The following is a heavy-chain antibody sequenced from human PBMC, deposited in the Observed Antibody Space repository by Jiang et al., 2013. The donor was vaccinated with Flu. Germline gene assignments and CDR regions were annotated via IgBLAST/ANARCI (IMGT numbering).Heavy chain of an antibody. D-gene: IGHD3-3*01. Sequence: CKGSGYSFTSYWISWVRQMPGKGLERMGRIDPSDSYTNYSPSFQGHVTISADKSISTAYLQWSSLKASDTAMYYCARHLDDFWSGYYFDYWGQGTLVTVSS. J-gene: IGHJ4*02. CDR1: GYSFTSYW. CDR2: IDPSDSYT. V-gene: IGHV5-10-1*01. CDR3: ARHLDDFWSGYYFDY.